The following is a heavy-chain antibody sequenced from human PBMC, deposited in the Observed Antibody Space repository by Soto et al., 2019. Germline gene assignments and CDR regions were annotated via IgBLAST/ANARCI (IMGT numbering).Heavy chain of an antibody. V-gene: IGHV3-33*01. D-gene: IGHD2-15*01. Sequence: QVQLVESGGGVVQPGRSLRLSCAASGFTFSSYGMHWVRQAPGKGLEWVAVIWYDGSNKYYADSVKGRFTISRDNSKNSLYLEMNSLRAEDTAVYYCARDGYCSGGSCYSVPVFDDWGQGNLVTVSS. CDR2: IWYDGSNK. CDR1: GFTFSSYG. J-gene: IGHJ4*02. CDR3: ARDGYCSGGSCYSVPVFDD.